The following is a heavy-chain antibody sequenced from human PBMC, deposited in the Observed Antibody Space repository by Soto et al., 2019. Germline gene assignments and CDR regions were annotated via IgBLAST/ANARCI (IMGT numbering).Heavy chain of an antibody. CDR1: GFTFSSYS. J-gene: IGHJ3*02. Sequence: PGGSLRLSCAASGFTFSSYSIHWVRQAPGRGLEWVSAITRNSDIYYADSVKGRFTISRDNAKNSLYLQMNSLRAEDTAVYYCARVSGFDAFDIWGQGTMVTVSS. CDR3: ARVSGFDAFDI. V-gene: IGHV3-21*04. CDR2: ITRNSDI. D-gene: IGHD3-22*01.